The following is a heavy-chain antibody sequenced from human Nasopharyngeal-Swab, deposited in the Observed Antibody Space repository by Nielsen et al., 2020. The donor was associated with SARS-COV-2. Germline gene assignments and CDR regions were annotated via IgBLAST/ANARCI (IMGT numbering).Heavy chain of an antibody. CDR2: ISSSSSYI. Sequence: GGSLRLSCAASGFTFSSYSMNWVRQAPGKGLEWVSSISSSSSYIYYADSVKGRFTISRDNAKNSLYLQKNSLRAEDTAVYYCARDLYYYDSSGYYYDDYWGQGTLVTLSS. J-gene: IGHJ4*02. V-gene: IGHV3-21*01. CDR3: ARDLYYYDSSGYYYDDY. CDR1: GFTFSSYS. D-gene: IGHD3-22*01.